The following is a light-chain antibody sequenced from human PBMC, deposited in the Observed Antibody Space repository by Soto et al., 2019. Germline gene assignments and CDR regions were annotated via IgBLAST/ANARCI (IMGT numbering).Light chain of an antibody. J-gene: IGKJ5*01. V-gene: IGKV3-15*01. Sequence: EIVMTQSPATLSVSPGETVTLSCRASQSVSTNSAWYQQRPVQAPRLLIYGVSTRATGIPARSSARGSGTEFTRAISGLQSEDVAGDYWQQDKDWFSITCGQGTRLEIK. CDR3: QQDKDWFSIT. CDR1: QSVSTN. CDR2: GVS.